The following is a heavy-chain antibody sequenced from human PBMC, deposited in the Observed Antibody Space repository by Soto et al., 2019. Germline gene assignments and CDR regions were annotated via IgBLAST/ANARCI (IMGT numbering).Heavy chain of an antibody. V-gene: IGHV3-30*18. D-gene: IGHD2-15*01. CDR2: ISYDGSNK. J-gene: IGHJ4*02. CDR3: AKDRWNYCSGDSCYYGSSDF. CDR1: GVPFGSYG. Sequence: GVFLSVSCPVAGVPFGSYGMYWVRTAPGKGLECVAVISYDGSNKYYADSVKGRFTISRDNSKNTLYLQMNSLRAEDTAVYYCAKDRWNYCSGDSCYYGSSDFWGQGPLVPVSA.